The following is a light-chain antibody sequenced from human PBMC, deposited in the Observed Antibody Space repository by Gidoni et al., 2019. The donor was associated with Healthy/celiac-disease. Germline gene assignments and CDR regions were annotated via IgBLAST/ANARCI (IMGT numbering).Light chain of an antibody. CDR3: KQRSNWPGT. Sequence: LPQPPATLSLSSGESATLPCRASKSGSSYLAWYQQKPGQAPKLLIYDASNRATGIPDRFSGSGSGTEFTLNISSLEAEDFAVYYCKQRSNWPGTFGQGTKVEIK. V-gene: IGKV3-11*01. CDR1: KSGSSY. J-gene: IGKJ1*01. CDR2: DAS.